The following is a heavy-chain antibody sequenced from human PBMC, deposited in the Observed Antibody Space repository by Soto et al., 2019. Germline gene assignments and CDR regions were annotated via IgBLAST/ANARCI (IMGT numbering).Heavy chain of an antibody. V-gene: IGHV3-23*01. D-gene: IGHD6-13*01. CDR3: ETGSSGYISSWYYFDY. CDR2: ISGIGGST. CDR1: GFTFSSYA. Sequence: GGSLRLCFAACGFTFSSYAMHWVRQAPGKGLEWVAAISGIGGSTYLADSVKGLLSISRDNSKNTVSLLMSSLRAEDTDVYFCETGSSGYISSWYYFDYWGRGTLVTVYS. J-gene: IGHJ4*02.